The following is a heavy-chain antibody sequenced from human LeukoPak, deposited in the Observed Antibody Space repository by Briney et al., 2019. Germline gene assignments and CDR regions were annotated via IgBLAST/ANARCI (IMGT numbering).Heavy chain of an antibody. J-gene: IGHJ6*02. CDR3: AREVIVGAVYYYYYGMDV. CDR2: ISAYNGNT. D-gene: IGHD1-26*01. Sequence: ASVKVSYKASGYTFTSYGISWVRQAPGQGLEWMGWISAYNGNTNYAQKLQGRVTMTTDTSTSTAYMELRSLRSDDTAVYYCAREVIVGAVYYYYYGMDVWGQGTTVTVSS. CDR1: GYTFTSYG. V-gene: IGHV1-18*01.